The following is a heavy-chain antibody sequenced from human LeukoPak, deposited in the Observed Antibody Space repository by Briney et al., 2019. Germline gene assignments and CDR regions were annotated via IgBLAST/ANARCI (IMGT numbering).Heavy chain of an antibody. V-gene: IGHV4-34*01. CDR1: GGSFSGYY. D-gene: IGHD2-21*01. CDR2: INHSGST. J-gene: IGHJ5*02. Sequence: SETLSLTCAVYGGSFSGYYWSWIRQPPGKGLEWIGEINHSGSTNYNPSLKSRVTISVDTSKNQFSLKLSSVTAADTAVYYCARDSESRFDPWGQGTLVTVSS. CDR3: ARDSESRFDP.